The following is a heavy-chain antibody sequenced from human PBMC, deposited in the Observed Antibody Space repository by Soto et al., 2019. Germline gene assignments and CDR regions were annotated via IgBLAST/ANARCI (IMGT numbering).Heavy chain of an antibody. D-gene: IGHD3-22*01. CDR1: GFTFSSYS. CDR2: ISSSSSTI. V-gene: IGHV3-48*02. Sequence: EVQLVKSGGGLVQPGGSLRLSCAASGFTFSSYSMNWVRQAPGKGLEWVSYISSSSSTIYYADSVKGRFTISRDNAKNSLYLQMNSLRDEDTAVYYCARKNTYYYDRSGRIDVWGQGTTVTVSS. J-gene: IGHJ6*02. CDR3: ARKNTYYYDRSGRIDV.